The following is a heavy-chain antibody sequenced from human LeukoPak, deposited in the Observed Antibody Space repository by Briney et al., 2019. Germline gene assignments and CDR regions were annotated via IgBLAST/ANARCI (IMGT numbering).Heavy chain of an antibody. V-gene: IGHV6-1*01. CDR2: TYYRSKWYD. Sequence: SQTLSPTCAISGDSVSSNRAAWNWIRQSPSGGLEWLGRTYYRSKWYDEYALSVKSRITIIPDTSKNHFSLQLNSVTPGDTAVYFCAREGAYSGTYYLDYWGQGTLVTVSS. J-gene: IGHJ4*02. CDR3: AREGAYSGTYYLDY. D-gene: IGHD5-12*01. CDR1: GDSVSSNRAA.